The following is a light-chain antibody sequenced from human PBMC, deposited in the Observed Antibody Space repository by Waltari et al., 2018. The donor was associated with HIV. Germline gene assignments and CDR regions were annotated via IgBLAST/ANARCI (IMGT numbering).Light chain of an antibody. J-gene: IGLJ3*02. Sequence: QSVLTQPPSASGTPGQRVTISSSGSRSTIGSSTLSWYQQLPGTAPKLFIYSNNQRPSGVPDRFSGSKSGTSASLAISGLQSEDEADYYCAAWDDSLNGWVFGGGTKLTVV. CDR3: AAWDDSLNGWV. CDR1: RSTIGSST. CDR2: SNN. V-gene: IGLV1-44*01.